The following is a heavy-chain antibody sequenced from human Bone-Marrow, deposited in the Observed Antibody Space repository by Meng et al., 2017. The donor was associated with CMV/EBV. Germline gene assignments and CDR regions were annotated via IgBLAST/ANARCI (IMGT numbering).Heavy chain of an antibody. Sequence: LTCVASSFAFSSYWMAWVRQASGKGPEWVANIRPDGSDKYYLDSVKGRFTTSRDNARNSLHLQLNSLRVEDAALYYCARYGVVAATDYWGQGTLVPVSS. CDR1: SFAFSSYW. V-gene: IGHV3-7*01. CDR3: ARYGVVAATDY. D-gene: IGHD1-26*01. J-gene: IGHJ4*02. CDR2: IRPDGSDK.